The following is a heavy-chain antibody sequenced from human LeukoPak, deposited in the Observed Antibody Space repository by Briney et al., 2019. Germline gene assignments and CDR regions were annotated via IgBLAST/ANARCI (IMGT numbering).Heavy chain of an antibody. CDR2: ISGTSAYI. J-gene: IGHJ4*02. CDR1: GFIFSSYG. CDR3: ARDTLNGPFVISLDY. V-gene: IGHV3-21*01. D-gene: IGHD3-9*01. Sequence: PGGSLRLSCAASGFIFSSYGMNWVRQAPGKGLEWVSSISGTSAYIYYADSVRGRFTISRDNAKNSLYLQMNSLRAEDTAVYYCARDTLNGPFVISLDYWGQGALVTVSS.